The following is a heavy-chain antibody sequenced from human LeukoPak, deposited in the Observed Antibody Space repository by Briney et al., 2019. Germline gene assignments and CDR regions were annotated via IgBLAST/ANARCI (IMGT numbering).Heavy chain of an antibody. CDR2: IYTSGST. V-gene: IGHV4-61*02. CDR3: ARESWDIVVVPAAIKGFDY. D-gene: IGHD2-2*02. Sequence: PSQTLSLTCTVSGGSISSGSYYWSWIRQPAGKGLEWIGRIYTSGSTNYNPSLKSRVTISVDTSKNQFSLKLSSVTAADTAVYYCARESWDIVVVPAAIKGFDYWGQGTLVTVSS. CDR1: GGSISSGSYY. J-gene: IGHJ4*02.